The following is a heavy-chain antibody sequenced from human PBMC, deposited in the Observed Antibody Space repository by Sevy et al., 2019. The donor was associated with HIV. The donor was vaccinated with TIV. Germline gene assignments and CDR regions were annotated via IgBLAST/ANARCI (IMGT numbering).Heavy chain of an antibody. D-gene: IGHD2-2*01. J-gene: IGHJ4*02. V-gene: IGHV3-13*01. CDR1: GFTFSSYD. Sequence: GGSLRLSCAASGFTFSSYDMHWVRQATGKGLEWVSAIGTAGDTYYPGSVKGRFTISREKAKNSLYLQMNSLRAGDTAVYYCARQYCSSTSCSRALDYWGQGTLVTVSS. CDR3: ARQYCSSTSCSRALDY. CDR2: IGTAGDT.